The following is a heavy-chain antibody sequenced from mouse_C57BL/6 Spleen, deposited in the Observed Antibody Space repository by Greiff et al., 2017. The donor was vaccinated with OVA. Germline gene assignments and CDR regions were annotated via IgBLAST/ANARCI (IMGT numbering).Heavy chain of an antibody. CDR2: INPSTGGT. CDR3: ARKFDY. V-gene: IGHV1-42*01. J-gene: IGHJ2*01. CDR1: GYSFTGYY. Sequence: EVKLVESGPELVKPGASVKISCKASGYSFTGYYMNWVKQSPEKSLEWIGEINPSTGGTTYNQKFKAKATLTVDKSSSTAYMQLKSLTSEDSAVYYCARKFDYWGQGTTLTVSS.